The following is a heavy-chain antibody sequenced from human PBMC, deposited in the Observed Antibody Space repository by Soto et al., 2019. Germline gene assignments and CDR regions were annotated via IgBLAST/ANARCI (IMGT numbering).Heavy chain of an antibody. Sequence: SETRSLTCAVDVCAFRDQFRSWIRRAPGKGLEWMGELNHIGTTGYSPSLKMLVTMSAYTSKNQLSLKWSSVTAADTAVYYCARRRLYHHVWGNYRYARFDSWGLGTLVTVSS. D-gene: IGHD3-16*02. J-gene: IGHJ5*01. CDR2: LNHIGTT. V-gene: IGHV4-34*01. CDR3: ARRRLYHHVWGNYRYARFDS. CDR1: VCAFRDQF.